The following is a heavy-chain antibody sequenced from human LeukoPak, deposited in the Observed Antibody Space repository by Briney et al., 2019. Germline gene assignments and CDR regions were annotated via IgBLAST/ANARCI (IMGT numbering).Heavy chain of an antibody. D-gene: IGHD2-21*01. V-gene: IGHV4-39*01. CDR2: IYYSGST. J-gene: IGHJ5*02. CDR3: ARGGPFRDWFDP. Sequence: PSETLSLICTVSGGSISSSSYYWGWIRQPPGKGLEWIGSIYYSGSTYYNPSLKSRVTISVDTSKNQFSLKLSSVTAADTAVYYCARGGPFRDWFDPWGQGTLVTVSS. CDR1: GGSISSSSYY.